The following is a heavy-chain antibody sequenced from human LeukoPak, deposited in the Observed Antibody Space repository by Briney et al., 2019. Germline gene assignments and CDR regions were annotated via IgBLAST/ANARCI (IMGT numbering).Heavy chain of an antibody. CDR3: AKGLGYGGSWFAPWFGP. Sequence: GGSLRLSCAASGFTFNSYAMSWVRQAPGKGLEWVSYISGSGDGTYYADSVKGRFTISRDNSKNSLYLQMNSLRAEDTAVYYCAKGLGYGGSWFAPWFGPWGQGTLLTVSS. V-gene: IGHV3-23*01. J-gene: IGHJ5*02. CDR2: ISGSGDGT. CDR1: GFTFNSYA. D-gene: IGHD6-13*01.